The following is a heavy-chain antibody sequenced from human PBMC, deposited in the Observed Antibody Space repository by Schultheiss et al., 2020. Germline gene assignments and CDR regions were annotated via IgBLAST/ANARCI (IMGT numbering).Heavy chain of an antibody. J-gene: IGHJ3*02. Sequence: ASVKVSFKASGSTFTGYYMHWVRQAPGQGLEWMGWINPNSGGTNYAQKFQGRVTMTRDTSISTAYMELSRLRSDDTAVYYCASTTVVTQEIAFDIWGQGTMVTFSS. D-gene: IGHD4-23*01. CDR2: INPNSGGT. CDR3: ASTTVVTQEIAFDI. V-gene: IGHV1-2*02. CDR1: GSTFTGYY.